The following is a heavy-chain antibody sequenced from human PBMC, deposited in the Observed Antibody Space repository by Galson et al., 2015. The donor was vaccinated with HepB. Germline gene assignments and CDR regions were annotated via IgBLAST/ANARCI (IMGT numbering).Heavy chain of an antibody. J-gene: IGHJ5*02. CDR2: INPNSGGT. CDR1: GYTFTGYY. V-gene: IGHV1-2*04. Sequence: SVKVSCKASGYTFTGYYMHWVRQAPGQGLEWMGWINPNSGGTNYAQKFQGWVTMTRDTSISTAYMELSRPRSDDTAVYYCARAYCSSTSCLFWFDPWGQGTLVTVSS. D-gene: IGHD2-2*01. CDR3: ARAYCSSTSCLFWFDP.